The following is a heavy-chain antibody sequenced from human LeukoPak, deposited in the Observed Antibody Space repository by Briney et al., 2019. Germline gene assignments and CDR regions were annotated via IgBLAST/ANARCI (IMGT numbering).Heavy chain of an antibody. V-gene: IGHV3-7*01. CDR3: ARDSSLRYYFDF. D-gene: IGHD2-2*01. Sequence: GGSLRLSCAASGFTVSSNYMSWVRQAPGKGLEWVANIKQDGSEKYYVDSVRGRFTISRDNAKNSLFLQMNSLRAEDMAVYYCARDSSLRYYFDFWGQGTLVTVSS. CDR1: GFTVSSNY. J-gene: IGHJ4*02. CDR2: IKQDGSEK.